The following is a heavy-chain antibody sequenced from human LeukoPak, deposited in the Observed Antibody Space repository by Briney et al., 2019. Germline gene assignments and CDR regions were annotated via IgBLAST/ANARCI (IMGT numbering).Heavy chain of an antibody. J-gene: IGHJ4*02. CDR2: IYSGGST. CDR1: GLTVSRNY. D-gene: IGHD3-10*01. Sequence: GGSLRLSCAASGLTVSRNYMSWVRQAPGKGLESVSVIYSGGSTYYADSVRGGFTISRDNYEKNLYLQMNSLRSDDTTVYYFAGVGRHWGQGTLVSVSS. CDR3: AGVGRH. V-gene: IGHV3-53*01.